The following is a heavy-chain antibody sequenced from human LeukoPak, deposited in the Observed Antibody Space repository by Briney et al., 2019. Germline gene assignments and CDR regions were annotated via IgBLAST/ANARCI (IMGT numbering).Heavy chain of an antibody. D-gene: IGHD3-9*01. CDR1: GGSISSSSYY. CDR2: IYYSGST. CDR3: ARLTGYSSESWFDP. J-gene: IGHJ5*02. V-gene: IGHV4-39*07. Sequence: PSETLSLTCSVSGGSISSSSYYWGWIRQPPGKGLEWIGSIYYSGSTYYNPSLKSRVTISVDTSKNQFSLKLSSVTAADTAVYYCARLTGYSSESWFDPWGQGTLVTVSS.